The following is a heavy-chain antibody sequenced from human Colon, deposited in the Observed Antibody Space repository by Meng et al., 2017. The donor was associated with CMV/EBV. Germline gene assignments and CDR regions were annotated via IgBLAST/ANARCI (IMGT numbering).Heavy chain of an antibody. Sequence: GESLKISCAASGFTFSSYSMNWVRQAPGKGLEWVSSISSSSSYIYYADSVKGRFTISRDNAKNSLYLQMNSLRAEDTAVYYCASEGRDYYYYGMDVWGQGTTVTVSS. CDR1: GFTFSSYS. J-gene: IGHJ6*02. V-gene: IGHV3-21*01. CDR2: ISSSSSYI. D-gene: IGHD2-15*01. CDR3: ASEGRDYYYYGMDV.